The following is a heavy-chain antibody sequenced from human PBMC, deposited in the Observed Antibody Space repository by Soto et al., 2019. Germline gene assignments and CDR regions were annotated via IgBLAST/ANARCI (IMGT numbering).Heavy chain of an antibody. CDR2: ISGSGGST. CDR3: AKDPVLRFLEWLFTPNWFDP. D-gene: IGHD3-3*01. J-gene: IGHJ5*02. Sequence: PGGSLRLSCAASGFTFSSYAMSWVRQAPGKGLEWVSAISGSGGSTYYADSVKGRFTISRDNSKNTLYLQMNSLRAEDTAVYYCAKDPVLRFLEWLFTPNWFDPWGQGTLVTVSS. V-gene: IGHV3-23*01. CDR1: GFTFSSYA.